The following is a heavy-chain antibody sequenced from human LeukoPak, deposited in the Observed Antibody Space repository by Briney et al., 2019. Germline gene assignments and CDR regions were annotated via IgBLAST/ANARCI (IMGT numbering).Heavy chain of an antibody. CDR2: ISSSGSTI. CDR1: GFTFSSYE. V-gene: IGHV3-48*03. Sequence: GGSLRLSCAASGFTFSSYEMNWVRQAPGKGLEWVSYISSSGSTIYYADSVKGRFTISRDNAKNSLYLQMNSLRAEDTAVYYCARDQGIVGATTEFDYWGQGTLVTVSS. J-gene: IGHJ4*02. CDR3: ARDQGIVGATTEFDY. D-gene: IGHD1-26*01.